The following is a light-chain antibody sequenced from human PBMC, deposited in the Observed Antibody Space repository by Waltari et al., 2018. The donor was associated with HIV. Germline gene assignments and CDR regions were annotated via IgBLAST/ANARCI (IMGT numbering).Light chain of an antibody. CDR2: GAS. J-gene: IGKJ4*01. CDR1: QSVSSN. Sequence: EIVMTQSPATLSVSAGERATLSCRASQSVSSNLAWYQQKPGQAPRLLIYGASIRATGTPARFSGSGSGTEFTLTISSLESEDFTVYYCQQYDNWPPLTFGGGTKVEIK. CDR3: QQYDNWPPLT. V-gene: IGKV3-15*01.